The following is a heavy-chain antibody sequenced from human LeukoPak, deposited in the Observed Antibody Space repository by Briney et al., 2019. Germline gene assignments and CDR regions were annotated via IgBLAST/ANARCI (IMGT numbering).Heavy chain of an antibody. CDR3: ARGEASIAAPGWFDP. Sequence: WGALALPFCGSGGSISSYYWGLIRPPAGKGLEWIGRIYTSGSTNYNPSLKSRVTMSVDTSKNQFSLKLSSVTAADTAVYYCARGEASIAAPGWFDPWGQGTLVTVSS. D-gene: IGHD6-6*01. V-gene: IGHV4-4*07. J-gene: IGHJ5*02. CDR1: GGSISSYY. CDR2: IYTSGST.